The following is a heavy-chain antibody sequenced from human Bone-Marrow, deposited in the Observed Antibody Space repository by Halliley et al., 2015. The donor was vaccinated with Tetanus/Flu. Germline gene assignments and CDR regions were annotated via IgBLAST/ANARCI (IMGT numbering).Heavy chain of an antibody. D-gene: IGHD2-21*01. CDR2: YSGSKT. CDR3: ARDQSFDRLSPAGYFFDF. Sequence: YSGSKTYYPDSVKGRFTISRDNAKNPLYLQMTSQRPDDTATYFCARDQSFDRLSPAGYFFDFWGQGTLVSVSS. V-gene: IGHV3-30*14. J-gene: IGHJ4*02.